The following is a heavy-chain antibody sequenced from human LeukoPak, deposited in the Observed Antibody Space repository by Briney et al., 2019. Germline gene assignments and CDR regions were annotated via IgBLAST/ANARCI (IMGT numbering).Heavy chain of an antibody. Sequence: SETLSLTCAVYGGSFSGYYWSWIRQPPGKGLEWIGEINHSGSTNYNPSLKSRVTISVDTSKNQFSLKLSSVTAADTAVYYCARGGRIPILWYYHMDVSGKGTTVTVSS. CDR2: INHSGST. V-gene: IGHV4-34*01. J-gene: IGHJ6*03. D-gene: IGHD2-21*01. CDR3: ARGGRIPILWYYHMDV. CDR1: GGSFSGYY.